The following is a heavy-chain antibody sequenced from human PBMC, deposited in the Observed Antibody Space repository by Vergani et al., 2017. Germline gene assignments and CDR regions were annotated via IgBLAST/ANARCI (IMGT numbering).Heavy chain of an antibody. Sequence: EVQLLESGGGLVQPGGSLKLSCAASGFTFSIYAMSWVRQAPRKGLEWVSGISGSGGSTYYADSVKGRFTISRDNSKNTLYLQMNSLRAEDTAVYYCAKDGNNWKEVDYWGQGTLVTVSS. CDR2: ISGSGGST. J-gene: IGHJ4*02. CDR1: GFTFSIYA. V-gene: IGHV3-23*01. CDR3: AKDGNNWKEVDY. D-gene: IGHD1-20*01.